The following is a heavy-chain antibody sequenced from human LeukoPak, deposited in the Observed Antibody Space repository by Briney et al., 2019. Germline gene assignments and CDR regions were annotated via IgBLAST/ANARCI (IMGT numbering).Heavy chain of an antibody. V-gene: IGHV3-43*01. J-gene: IGHJ4*02. D-gene: IGHD3-3*01. CDR1: GFTFDDYT. CDR3: AKEARYYDFWSGYYSPYFDY. Sequence: GGSLRLSWAASGFTFDDYTMHWVRPAPGEGLEWVSLISWDCGSTYYADSVKGRFTISRDNSKNSLYLQMNSLRTEDTALYYCAKEARYYDFWSGYYSPYFDYWGQGTLVTVSS. CDR2: ISWDCGST.